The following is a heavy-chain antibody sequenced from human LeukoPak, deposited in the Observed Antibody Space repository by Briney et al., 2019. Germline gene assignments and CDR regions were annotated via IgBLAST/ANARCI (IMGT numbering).Heavy chain of an antibody. V-gene: IGHV5-51*01. Sequence: GESLKISCKGSGYTFTTYWIGWVRQMPGKGLEWMGIIYLGDSDTRCSPSFQGQVTISADKSISTAYLQWSSLKASDTAMYYCARPDDYGGKPGAFDIWGQGTRVTVSS. CDR2: IYLGDSDT. J-gene: IGHJ3*02. CDR3: ARPDDYGGKPGAFDI. D-gene: IGHD4-23*01. CDR1: GYTFTTYW.